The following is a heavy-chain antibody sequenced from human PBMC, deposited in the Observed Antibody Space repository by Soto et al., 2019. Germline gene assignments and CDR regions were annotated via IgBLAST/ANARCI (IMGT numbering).Heavy chain of an antibody. CDR2: ISSSSSYI. J-gene: IGHJ4*02. Sequence: GSLRLSCAASGFTFSSYSMNWVRQAPGKGLEWVSSISSSSSYIYYADSVKGRFTISRDNAKNSLYLQMNSLRAEDTAVYYCARDFGSREATPRGYWGQGTLVTVSS. V-gene: IGHV3-21*01. CDR1: GFTFSSYS. CDR3: ARDFGSREATPRGY. D-gene: IGHD5-12*01.